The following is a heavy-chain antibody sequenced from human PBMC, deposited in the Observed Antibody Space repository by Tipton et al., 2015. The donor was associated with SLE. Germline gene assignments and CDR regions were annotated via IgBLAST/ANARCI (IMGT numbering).Heavy chain of an antibody. J-gene: IGHJ2*01. Sequence: TLSLTCTVSGGSISSGSYYWTWIRQPAGKGLEWIGYIYTSGSTNYNPSLKSRVTISVDTSKNQFSLKLSPVTAADTAVYYCARDYYDSSPNFDLWGRGTLVTVSS. V-gene: IGHV4-61*09. CDR1: GGSISSGSYY. CDR2: IYTSGST. CDR3: ARDYYDSSPNFDL. D-gene: IGHD3-22*01.